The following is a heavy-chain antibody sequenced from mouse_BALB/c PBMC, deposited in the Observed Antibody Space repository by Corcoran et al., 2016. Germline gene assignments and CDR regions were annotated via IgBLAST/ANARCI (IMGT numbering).Heavy chain of an antibody. J-gene: IGHJ4*01. Sequence: DVQLQESGPGLVKPSQSLSLTCSVTGYSITSGYYWNWIRQFPGNKLEWMGYISYDGSNNYNPSLKNRISITRDTSKNRFFLKLNSVTTEDTATYYCARNGDYWGQGTSVTVSS. CDR2: ISYDGSN. CDR3: ARNGDY. V-gene: IGHV3-6*02. CDR1: GYSITSGYY.